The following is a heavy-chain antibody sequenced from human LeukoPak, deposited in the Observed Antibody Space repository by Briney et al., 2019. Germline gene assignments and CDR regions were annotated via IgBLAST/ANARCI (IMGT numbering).Heavy chain of an antibody. CDR3: ARGNPSSDYFDY. J-gene: IGHJ4*02. CDR1: GYTFTSYD. D-gene: IGHD6-19*01. V-gene: IGHV1-8*01. Sequence: ASVKVSCKASGYTFTSYDINWVRQATGQGLEWMGWMNPNSGNTGYAQNFQGRVTMTRNTSISTAYMELSSLRSEDTAVYYCARGNPSSDYFDYWGQGTLVTVSS. CDR2: MNPNSGNT.